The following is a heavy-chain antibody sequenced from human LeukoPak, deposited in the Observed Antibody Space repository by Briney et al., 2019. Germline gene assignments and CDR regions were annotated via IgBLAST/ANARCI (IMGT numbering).Heavy chain of an antibody. CDR2: IYSGGST. CDR3: ARDLDIVVVVAATPVV. V-gene: IGHV3-53*01. J-gene: IGHJ4*02. D-gene: IGHD2-15*01. Sequence: PGGSLRLSCAASGFTVSSNYMSWVRQAPGKGLEWVSVIYSGGSTYYADSVKGRFTISRDNSKNTLYLQMNSLRAEDTAVYYCARDLDIVVVVAATPVVWGQGTLVTVSS. CDR1: GFTVSSNY.